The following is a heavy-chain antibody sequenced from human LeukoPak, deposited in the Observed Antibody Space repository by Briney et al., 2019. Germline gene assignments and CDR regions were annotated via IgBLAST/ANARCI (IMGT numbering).Heavy chain of an antibody. V-gene: IGHV3-48*01. Sequence: PGGSLRLSCAASGFTFSSYSMNWVRQAPGKGLEWVSYISSSSSPIYADSVKGRFTISRDNAKNSLYLQMNSLRAEDTAVYCCAKTDLWFGESYYFDYWGQGTLVTVSS. CDR2: ISSSSSPI. CDR1: GFTFSSYS. J-gene: IGHJ4*02. D-gene: IGHD3-10*01. CDR3: AKTDLWFGESYYFDY.